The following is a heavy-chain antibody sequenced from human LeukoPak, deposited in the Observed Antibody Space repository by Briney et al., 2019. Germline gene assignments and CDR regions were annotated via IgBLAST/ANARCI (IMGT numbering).Heavy chain of an antibody. CDR2: IRSKAHNHAT. CDR3: AKDLRFGYYDSSGYYAY. J-gene: IGHJ4*02. V-gene: IGHV3-73*01. Sequence: PGGSLKLSCAASGITFSGSAMHWVRQASGKGLEWVGRIRSKAHNHATAYAASVKGRFTISRDNSKNTLYLQMNSLRAEDTAVYYCAKDLRFGYYDSSGYYAYWGQGTLVTVSS. D-gene: IGHD3-22*01. CDR1: GITFSGSA.